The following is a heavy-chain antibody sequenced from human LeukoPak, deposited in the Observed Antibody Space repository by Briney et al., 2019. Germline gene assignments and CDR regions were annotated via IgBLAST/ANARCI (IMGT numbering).Heavy chain of an antibody. CDR1: GGSFTYNY. D-gene: IGHD3-10*01. CDR2: INHSGST. V-gene: IGHV4-34*01. Sequence: SETLSLTCAVYGGSFTYNYWSWIRQPPGKGLEWIGEINHSGSTNYNPSLKSRVSILVDTSKNQFSLRLTSVTAADTAVYYCARPGGSYGSGDYYFDVWGKGTTVTISS. J-gene: IGHJ6*03. CDR3: ARPGGSYGSGDYYFDV.